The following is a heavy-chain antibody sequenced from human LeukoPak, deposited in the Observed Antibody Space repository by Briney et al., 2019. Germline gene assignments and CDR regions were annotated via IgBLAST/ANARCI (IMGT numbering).Heavy chain of an antibody. CDR1: GFSVSNTY. CDR2: IYSGGNT. D-gene: IGHD6-19*01. CDR3: AKDLGLAVAGTNFDY. Sequence: GGSLRLSCAASGFSVSNTYMSWVRQAPGKGLEWVSIIYSGGNTYYADSVKGRFTISSDNSKNTLYLQMNSLRAEDTALYYCAKDLGLAVAGTNFDYWGQGTLVTVSS. J-gene: IGHJ4*02. V-gene: IGHV3-53*01.